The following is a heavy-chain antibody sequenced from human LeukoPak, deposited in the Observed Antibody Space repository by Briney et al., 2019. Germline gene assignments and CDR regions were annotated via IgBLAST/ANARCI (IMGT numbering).Heavy chain of an antibody. CDR1: GFTVSSNY. CDR2: IYSDGSK. V-gene: IGHV3-66*01. Sequence: GGCLRLSCAAYGFTVSSNYMSWVRQVPGRGLEWVSVIYSDGSKDYADSVKGRFTISRDKSKNTLYLQMNSLRVEDTAVYYCAAPQRDGYNSRQFDYWGQGTLVTVSS. D-gene: IGHD5-24*01. J-gene: IGHJ4*02. CDR3: AAPQRDGYNSRQFDY.